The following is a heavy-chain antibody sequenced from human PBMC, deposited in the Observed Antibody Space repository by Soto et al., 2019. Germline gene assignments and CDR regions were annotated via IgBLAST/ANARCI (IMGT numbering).Heavy chain of an antibody. Sequence: PGGSLRLSCAASGFTFSSYGMHWVRQAPGKGLEWVAVIWYDGSNKYYADSVKGRFTISRDNSKNTLYLQMNSLRAEDTAVYYCARQLTTRVDYYYYGMDVWGQGTTVTVSS. CDR3: ARQLTTRVDYYYYGMDV. V-gene: IGHV3-33*01. CDR1: GFTFSSYG. CDR2: IWYDGSNK. J-gene: IGHJ6*02. D-gene: IGHD4-17*01.